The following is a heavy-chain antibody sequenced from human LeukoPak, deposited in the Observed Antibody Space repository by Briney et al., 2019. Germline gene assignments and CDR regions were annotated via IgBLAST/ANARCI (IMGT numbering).Heavy chain of an antibody. CDR3: ARDRGDGYNAYYFDY. J-gene: IGHJ4*02. CDR2: MNPNSGAT. V-gene: IGHV1-2*02. CDR1: GYTFTGYY. D-gene: IGHD5-24*01. Sequence: ASVKVSCKASGYTFTGYYVHWVRQAPGQGLEWMGWMNPNSGATHYAQKFQGRVTMTRDKSISIAYMELSRLRSDDTAVYYCARDRGDGYNAYYFDYWGQGTLVTVSS.